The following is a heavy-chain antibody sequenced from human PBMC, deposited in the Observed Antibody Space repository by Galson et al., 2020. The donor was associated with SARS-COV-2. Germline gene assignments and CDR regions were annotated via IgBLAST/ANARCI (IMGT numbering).Heavy chain of an antibody. CDR3: ARERIVVVVAATYYYYYGMDV. Sequence: ASVKVSSKASGYTFTSYGISWVRQAPGQGLEWMGWISAYNGNTNYAQKLQGRVTMTTDTSTSTAYMELRSLRSDDTAVYYCARERIVVVVAATYYYYYGMDVWGQGTTVTVSS. V-gene: IGHV1-18*01. CDR2: ISAYNGNT. CDR1: GYTFTSYG. J-gene: IGHJ6*02. D-gene: IGHD2-15*01.